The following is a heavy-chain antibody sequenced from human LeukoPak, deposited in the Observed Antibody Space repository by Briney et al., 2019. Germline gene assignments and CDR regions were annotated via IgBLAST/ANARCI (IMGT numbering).Heavy chain of an antibody. CDR1: GFTFSIYA. CDR2: ITSSGAGT. CDR3: AKDRPNYYDTSGHYYRRNGDC. Sequence: GGSLRLSCAASGFTFSIYAMSWVRQAPGPRLEWVSSITSSGAGTSYPDSVKGRFTISRDSSENTLYLQMNSLRAEDTAVYYCAKDRPNYYDTSGHYYRRNGDCWGQGTLVTVS. D-gene: IGHD3-22*01. J-gene: IGHJ4*02. V-gene: IGHV3-23*01.